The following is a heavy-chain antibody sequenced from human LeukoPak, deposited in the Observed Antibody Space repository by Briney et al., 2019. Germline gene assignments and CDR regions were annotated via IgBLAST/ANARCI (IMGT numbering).Heavy chain of an antibody. CDR3: ARYPSRNFSSGWYYFDY. CDR2: ISYDGSNK. CDR1: GFTFSSYA. J-gene: IGHJ4*02. V-gene: IGHV3-30-3*01. D-gene: IGHD6-19*01. Sequence: GGSLRLSCAASGFTFSSYAMSWVRQAPGKGLEWVAVISYDGSNKYYADSVKGRFTISRDNSKNTLYLQMNSLRAEDTAVYYCARYPSRNFSSGWYYFDYWGQGTLVTVSS.